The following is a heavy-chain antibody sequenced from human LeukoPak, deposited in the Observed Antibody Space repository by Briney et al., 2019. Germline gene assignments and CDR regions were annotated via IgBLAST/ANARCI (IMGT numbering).Heavy chain of an antibody. V-gene: IGHV4-59*01. Sequence: NPSETLSLTCTVSGGSISSYYWSWIRQPPGKGLEWIGYIYYSGSTNYNPSLKSRVTISVDTSKNQFSLKVSSVTAADTAVYYCARSPHYYGSAFDYWGQGTLVTVSS. D-gene: IGHD3-10*01. CDR1: GGSISSYY. CDR3: ARSPHYYGSAFDY. J-gene: IGHJ4*02. CDR2: IYYSGST.